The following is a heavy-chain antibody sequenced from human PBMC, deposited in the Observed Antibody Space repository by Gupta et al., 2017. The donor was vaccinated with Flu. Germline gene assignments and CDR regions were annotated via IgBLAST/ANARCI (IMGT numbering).Heavy chain of an antibody. CDR3: ARDRSPPLRGGLDV. Sequence: QEKLEESGGGVIRPERSLRLACAASGFNLYNYDIYWIRQAPDRGLEWVAGLSSGGQSVAFGDSVRGRFSVSRDTSKNTLYLHLHNVGGDDTGVYFCARDRSPPLRGGLDVWGQGT. J-gene: IGHJ6*02. D-gene: IGHD5-12*01. CDR1: GFNLYNYD. CDR2: LSSGGQSV. V-gene: IGHV3-30*03.